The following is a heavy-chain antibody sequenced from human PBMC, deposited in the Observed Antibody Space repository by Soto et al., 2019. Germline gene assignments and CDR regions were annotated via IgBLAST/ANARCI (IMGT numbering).Heavy chain of an antibody. CDR2: ISGSGGST. D-gene: IGHD2-15*01. V-gene: IGHV3-23*01. Sequence: EVQLLESGGGLVQPGGSLRLSCAASGFTFSSYAMSWVRQAPGKGLEWVSAISGSGGSTYYADCVKGRFTIYRDNSKNTLYLQINSLRAEDTAVYYCAKGPGMDIVVVATSFYYYGMDVWGQGTTVTVSS. CDR1: GFTFSSYA. CDR3: AKGPGMDIVVVATSFYYYGMDV. J-gene: IGHJ6*02.